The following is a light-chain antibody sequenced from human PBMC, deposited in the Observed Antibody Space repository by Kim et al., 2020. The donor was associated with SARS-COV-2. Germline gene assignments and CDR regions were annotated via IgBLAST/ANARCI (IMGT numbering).Light chain of an antibody. CDR2: EVS. Sequence: QSALTQPPSASGSPGQSVTISCTGTSSDVAGYNCVSWYQQHPGKAPKLMIYEVSKRPSGVPDRFSGSKSGNTASLTGSGLQAEDEADYHCNSHAAISNFVFGIGTKVTVL. CDR1: SSDVAGYNC. CDR3: NSHAAISNFV. V-gene: IGLV2-8*01. J-gene: IGLJ1*01.